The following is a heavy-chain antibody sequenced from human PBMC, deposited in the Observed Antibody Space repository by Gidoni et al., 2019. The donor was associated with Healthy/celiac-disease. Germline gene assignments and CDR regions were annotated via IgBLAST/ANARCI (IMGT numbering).Heavy chain of an antibody. CDR1: GFTFSRYA. J-gene: IGHJ4*02. CDR3: ARDPGMAMVYYYFDY. D-gene: IGHD5-18*01. CDR2: ISYDGSNK. V-gene: IGHV3-30-3*01. Sequence: QVQLVESGGGVVQPGRSLRLSCEASGFTFSRYAMHWVRQAPGKGLEWVAVISYDGSNKYYADSVKGRFTISRDNSKNTLYLQMNSLRAEDTAVYYCARDPGMAMVYYYFDYWGQGTLVTVSS.